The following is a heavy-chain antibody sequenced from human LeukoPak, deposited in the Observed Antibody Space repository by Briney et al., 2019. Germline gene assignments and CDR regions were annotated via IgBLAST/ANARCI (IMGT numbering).Heavy chain of an antibody. J-gene: IGHJ4*02. V-gene: IGHV3-23*01. CDR2: ISGSGGST. D-gene: IGHD3-22*01. CDR1: GFTFSSYA. Sequence: GGSLRLSCAASGFTFSSYAMSWVRQVPGKGLEWVSAISGSGGSTYYADSVKGRFTISRDNSKNTLYLKMNSLGAEDTAVYYCAKSGSYYYDSSAYYAYWGQGTLVTVSS. CDR3: AKSGSYYYDSSAYYAY.